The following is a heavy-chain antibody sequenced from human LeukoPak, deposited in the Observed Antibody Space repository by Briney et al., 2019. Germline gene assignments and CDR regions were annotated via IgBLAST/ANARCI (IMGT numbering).Heavy chain of an antibody. Sequence: SQTLSLTCTVSGCSISSVGYYWSWIRQHPGRGLEWNGYIYYSGSTYYNPSLKSRVTISVDTSKNQFSLKLSSFTAADTAVYYCARVTHYDILTGYSPYLDYWGQGTLVTVSS. CDR1: GCSISSVGYY. CDR3: ARVTHYDILTGYSPYLDY. D-gene: IGHD3-9*01. V-gene: IGHV4-31*03. J-gene: IGHJ4*02. CDR2: IYYSGST.